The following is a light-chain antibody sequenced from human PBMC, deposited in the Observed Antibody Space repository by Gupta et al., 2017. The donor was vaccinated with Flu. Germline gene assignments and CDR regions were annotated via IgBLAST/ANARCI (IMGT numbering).Light chain of an antibody. Sequence: TLSVSPGERATLSCRASQSVSSNLAWYQQSPGQAPRLLIYGASTRATGIPARFSGSGSGTEFTLTISTLQSEDFAVYYCQQYNNWPPMFTFGQGTKLEIK. CDR3: QQYNNWPPMFT. V-gene: IGKV3-15*01. CDR2: GAS. CDR1: QSVSSN. J-gene: IGKJ2*01.